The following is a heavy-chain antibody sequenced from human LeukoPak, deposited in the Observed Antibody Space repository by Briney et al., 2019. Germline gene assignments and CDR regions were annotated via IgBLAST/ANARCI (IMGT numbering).Heavy chain of an antibody. CDR3: AKAPVTSCRGAYCYPFDS. CDR1: GFTLSTYA. Sequence: QPGGSLRLSCAASGFTLSTYAMSWVRQTPGKGLEWVAATSSSDAGTYHADSVRGRFTISRDNSKNTLYLQMNSLRAEGAAVYFCAKAPVTSCRGAYCYPFDSWGQGTLVTVSS. V-gene: IGHV3-23*01. J-gene: IGHJ4*02. D-gene: IGHD2-21*01. CDR2: TSSSDAGT.